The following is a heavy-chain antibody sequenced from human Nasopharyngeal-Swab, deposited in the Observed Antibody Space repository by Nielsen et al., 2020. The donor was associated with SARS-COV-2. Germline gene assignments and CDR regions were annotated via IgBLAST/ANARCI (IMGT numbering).Heavy chain of an antibody. J-gene: IGHJ3*02. D-gene: IGHD4-17*01. CDR3: ARSTYGDADDAFDI. V-gene: IGHV3-64*04. CDR2: ISSNGGST. CDR1: GFTFSSYA. Sequence: GESLKISCSASGFTFSSYAMHWVRQAPGKGLEYVSAISSNGGSTYYADSVKGRFTISRDNSKNTLYLQMNSLRAEDTAVYYCARSTYGDADDAFDIWGQGTMVTVSS.